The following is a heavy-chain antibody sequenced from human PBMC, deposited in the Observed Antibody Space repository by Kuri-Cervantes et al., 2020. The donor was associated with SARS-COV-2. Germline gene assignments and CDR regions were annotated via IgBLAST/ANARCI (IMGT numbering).Heavy chain of an antibody. J-gene: IGHJ3*01. Sequence: ASVKVSCKASGYPFTEYYIHWVRQAPGQGLGWVGWINSNTGVTKYSQKFQGRVTMTGDISTSTVYMELSRLRSDDTAMYYCTSHHYDSNVSPVFDVWGQGTMVTVSS. CDR2: INSNTGVT. CDR1: GYPFTEYY. CDR3: TSHHYDSNVSPVFDV. V-gene: IGHV1-2*02. D-gene: IGHD3-22*01.